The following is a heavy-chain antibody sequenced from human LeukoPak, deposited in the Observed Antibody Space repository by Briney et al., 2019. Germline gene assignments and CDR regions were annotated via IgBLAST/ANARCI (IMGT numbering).Heavy chain of an antibody. V-gene: IGHV4-59*08. CDR2: IYYSGST. D-gene: IGHD4-17*01. CDR3: ARQRTTPDAFDI. CDR1: GGSISSYY. J-gene: IGHJ3*02. Sequence: SETLSLTCTVSGGSISSYYWSWIRQPPGKGLEWIGYIYYSGSTNYNPSLKGRVTISVDTSKNQFSLKLSSVTAADTAVYYCARQRTTPDAFDIWGQGTMVTVSS.